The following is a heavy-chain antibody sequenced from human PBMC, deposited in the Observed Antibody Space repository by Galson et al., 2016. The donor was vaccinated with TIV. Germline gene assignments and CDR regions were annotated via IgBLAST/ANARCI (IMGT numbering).Heavy chain of an antibody. Sequence: SLRLSCAASGFIFDNAWMSWVRQAPGKGLEWVGRIKTKIDGGTSDYAAPVNGRFIISRDDSKNTLYLQMNSLKTEDTVIYYCATHYVDYWEYYFDYWGQGALVTVSS. J-gene: IGHJ4*02. CDR2: IKTKIDGGTS. CDR1: GFIFDNAW. D-gene: IGHD4-17*01. CDR3: ATHYVDYWEYYFDY. V-gene: IGHV3-15*01.